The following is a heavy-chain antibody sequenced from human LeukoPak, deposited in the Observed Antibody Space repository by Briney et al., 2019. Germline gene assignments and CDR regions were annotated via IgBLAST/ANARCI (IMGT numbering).Heavy chain of an antibody. CDR2: INHIGST. D-gene: IGHD3-3*01. CDR1: GGSFSGYY. Sequence: SSETLSLTCAVYGGSFSGYYWSWIRQPPGKGLEWIGEINHIGSTNYNPSLKSRVTISVDTSKNQFSLKLSSVTAADTAVYYCARAATQYYDFWSGYYGHNWFDPWGQGTLVTVSS. J-gene: IGHJ5*02. CDR3: ARAATQYYDFWSGYYGHNWFDP. V-gene: IGHV4-34*01.